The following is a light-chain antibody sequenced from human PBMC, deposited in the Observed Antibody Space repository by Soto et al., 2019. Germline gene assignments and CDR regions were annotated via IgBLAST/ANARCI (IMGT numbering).Light chain of an antibody. CDR1: QSVSSN. CDR3: PQYNNWPPWT. Sequence: EIVMTQSPATLSVSPGERATLSCRASQSVSSNLAWYQQKPGQAPRLLIYGASTRATGIPARFSGSGSGTEFTLTISSLQSEDFAVYYCPQYNNWPPWTFGQGTNVEFK. J-gene: IGKJ1*01. V-gene: IGKV3-15*01. CDR2: GAS.